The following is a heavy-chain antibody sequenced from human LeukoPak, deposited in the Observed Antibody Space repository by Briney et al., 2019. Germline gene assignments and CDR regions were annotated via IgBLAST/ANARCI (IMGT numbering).Heavy chain of an antibody. V-gene: IGHV3-23*01. Sequence: AGGSPRLSCAASGFTFSSYAMTWVRQAPGKGLEWVSAIGGSGDNTYYADSVKGRFTISRDNSKNTLYLQMNSLRAEDTAVYYCAKAAGKLHFDYWGQGTLVTVSS. D-gene: IGHD4-23*01. CDR3: AKAAGKLHFDY. CDR1: GFTFSSYA. J-gene: IGHJ4*02. CDR2: IGGSGDNT.